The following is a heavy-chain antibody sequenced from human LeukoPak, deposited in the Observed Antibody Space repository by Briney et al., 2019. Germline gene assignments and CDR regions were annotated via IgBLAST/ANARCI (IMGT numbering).Heavy chain of an antibody. V-gene: IGHV3-7*01. J-gene: IGHJ4*02. D-gene: IGHD2-15*01. CDR1: GFTFSSYS. CDR2: IKQDGSEK. Sequence: GGSLRLSCAASGFTFSSYSMSWVRQAPGKGLEWVANIKQDGSEKYYVDSVKGRFTISRDNAKNSLYLQMNSLRAEDTAVYYCARDPGYCSGGSCYPSHYFDYWGQGTLVTVSS. CDR3: ARDPGYCSGGSCYPSHYFDY.